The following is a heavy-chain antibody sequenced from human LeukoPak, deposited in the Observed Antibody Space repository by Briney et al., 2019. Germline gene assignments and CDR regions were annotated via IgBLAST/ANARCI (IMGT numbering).Heavy chain of an antibody. V-gene: IGHV4-59*01. CDR2: FYVSGSI. J-gene: IGHJ4*02. CDR1: GGSISSYY. D-gene: IGHD3-22*01. Sequence: PSETLSLTCTVSGGSISSYYWSWIRQPPGKRLEWIGYFYVSGSINYNPSLKSRVTISVDTSKNQFSLKLNSVTAADTAVYYCARDGQWLPLDYWGQGTLVTVSS. CDR3: ARDGQWLPLDY.